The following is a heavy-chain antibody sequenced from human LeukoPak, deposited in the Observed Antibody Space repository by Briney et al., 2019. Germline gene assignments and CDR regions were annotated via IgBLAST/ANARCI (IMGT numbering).Heavy chain of an antibody. CDR3: ARGLGEVPFDY. Sequence: ASVKVSCKTSGENFRTSGISWVRQAPGQGLEWLGGIVPILGIPGYAQNFQGRVMIVADESTRTVYLEVRNLRSEDTAVYYCARGLGEVPFDYWGQGSLVTVSS. D-gene: IGHD3-16*01. CDR1: GENFRTSG. CDR2: IVPILGIP. J-gene: IGHJ4*02. V-gene: IGHV1-69*01.